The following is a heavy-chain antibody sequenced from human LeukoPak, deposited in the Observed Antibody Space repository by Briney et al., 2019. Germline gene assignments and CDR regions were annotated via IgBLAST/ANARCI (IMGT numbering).Heavy chain of an antibody. Sequence: SETLSLTCTVSGGSISSSNYYWGWIRQPPGKGLEWIGSIYSSGSTYYNPSLKGRVTVSVDTSKNQFSLKLSSVTAADTAVYYCARVEQLVRNYYFDYWGQGTLVTVSS. CDR1: GGSISSSNYY. CDR2: IYSSGST. CDR3: ARVEQLVRNYYFDY. D-gene: IGHD6-6*01. J-gene: IGHJ4*02. V-gene: IGHV4-39*07.